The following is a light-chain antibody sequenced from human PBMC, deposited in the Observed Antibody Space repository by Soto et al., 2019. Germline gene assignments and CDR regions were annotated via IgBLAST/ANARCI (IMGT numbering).Light chain of an antibody. Sequence: DSQMTKSPSSLSASVGDRVTITCRASQSIVTYLNWYLQKPGKAPKLLIYAASNLQSGVPSRFSGSGSGTDFTLTISSLQPEDFATYFCQHSYSTPPWTFGQGTKVDIK. V-gene: IGKV1-39*01. J-gene: IGKJ1*01. CDR3: QHSYSTPPWT. CDR2: AAS. CDR1: QSIVTY.